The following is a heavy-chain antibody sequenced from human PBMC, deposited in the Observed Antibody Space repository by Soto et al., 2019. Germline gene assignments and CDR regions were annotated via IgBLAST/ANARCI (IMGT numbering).Heavy chain of an antibody. Sequence: GGSLRLSCAASGFTFSDYYMSWIRQAPGKGLEWVSYISSSGSTIYYADSVKGRFTISRDNAKNSLYLQMNSLRAEDTAVYYCASYGSGSYCRAPIYYYYMDVWGKGTTVTVSS. CDR1: GFTFSDYY. V-gene: IGHV3-11*01. CDR3: ASYGSGSYCRAPIYYYYMDV. D-gene: IGHD3-10*01. J-gene: IGHJ6*03. CDR2: ISSSGSTI.